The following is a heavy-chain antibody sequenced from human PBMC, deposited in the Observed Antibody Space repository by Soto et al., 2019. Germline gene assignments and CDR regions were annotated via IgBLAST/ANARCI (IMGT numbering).Heavy chain of an antibody. CDR1: GYSFTGYY. Sequence: CKASGYSFTGYYMHWVRQAHGQGLEWMGWINPNSGGTNYAQKFQGRVTMTRDTSISTAYMELSRLRSDDTAVYYCARDLDFWSGYYSPHAFDIWGQGTMVTVSS. J-gene: IGHJ3*02. CDR2: INPNSGGT. CDR3: ARDLDFWSGYYSPHAFDI. V-gene: IGHV1-2*02. D-gene: IGHD3-3*01.